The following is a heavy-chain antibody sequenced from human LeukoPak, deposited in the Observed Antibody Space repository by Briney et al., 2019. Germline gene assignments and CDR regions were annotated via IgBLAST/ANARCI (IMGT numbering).Heavy chain of an antibody. CDR2: IYHSGST. CDR3: ASGAAAGRGWFDP. J-gene: IGHJ5*02. Sequence: SETLSLTCAVSGGSISSSNWWSWVRQPPGKGLEWIGEIYHSGSTNYNPSLKSRVTISVDKSKNQFSLKLSSVTAADTAVYYCASGAAAGRGWFDPWGQGTLVTVSS. CDR1: GGSISSSNW. D-gene: IGHD6-13*01. V-gene: IGHV4-4*02.